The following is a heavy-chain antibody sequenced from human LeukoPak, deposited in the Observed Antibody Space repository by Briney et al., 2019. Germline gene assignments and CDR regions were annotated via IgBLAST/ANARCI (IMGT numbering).Heavy chain of an antibody. Sequence: GGSLRLSCAASGFTFSSYWMHWVRQAPGKGLVWVSRINSDGSSITYADSVKGRFTISRDNAKNTLYLQMNGLRVEDTAVYYCAREGRVSGYDFDCWGQGTLVTVSS. V-gene: IGHV3-74*03. CDR1: GFTFSSYW. CDR3: AREGRVSGYDFDC. CDR2: INSDGSSI. J-gene: IGHJ4*02. D-gene: IGHD5-12*01.